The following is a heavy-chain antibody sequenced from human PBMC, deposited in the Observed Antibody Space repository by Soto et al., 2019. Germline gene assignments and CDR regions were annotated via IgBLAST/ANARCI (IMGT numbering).Heavy chain of an antibody. V-gene: IGHV3-15*01. Sequence: GGSLRLSCAAYEFTFSNAWMSWVRQAPGKGLEWVGRIKSKTDGGTTDYAAPVKGRFTISRDDSKNTLYLQMNSLKTEDTAVYYCTTDGFCGGDCFDYWGQGTLVTVSS. CDR2: IKSKTDGGTT. CDR3: TTDGFCGGDCFDY. D-gene: IGHD2-21*01. CDR1: EFTFSNAW. J-gene: IGHJ4*02.